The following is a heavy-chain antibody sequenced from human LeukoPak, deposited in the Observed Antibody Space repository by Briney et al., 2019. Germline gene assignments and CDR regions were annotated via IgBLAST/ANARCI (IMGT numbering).Heavy chain of an antibody. J-gene: IGHJ4*02. CDR2: ISSSSSTI. CDR1: GFTFSRYN. CDR3: ARDFSF. V-gene: IGHV3-48*04. Sequence: GGSLRLSCAASGFTFSRYNMNWVRQAPGKGLEWVSYISSSSSTIYYADSVRGRFTISRDNAKNPLYLQMNSLRAEDTAVYYCARDFSFWGQGTLVTVSS.